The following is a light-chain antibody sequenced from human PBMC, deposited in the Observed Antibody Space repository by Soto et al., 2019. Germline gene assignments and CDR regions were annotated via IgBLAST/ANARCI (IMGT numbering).Light chain of an antibody. CDR3: QQYGSTPLT. CDR1: QSVSRNY. Sequence: EIVLTQSLGTLSLSPGGRATLSCRASQSVSRNYVAWYQQKPGQSPRLLIYGASNRASGIPDRFSGSASGADFTLSIARLEPEDFAMYYCQQYGSTPLTFGGGTKVDIK. V-gene: IGKV3-20*01. CDR2: GAS. J-gene: IGKJ4*01.